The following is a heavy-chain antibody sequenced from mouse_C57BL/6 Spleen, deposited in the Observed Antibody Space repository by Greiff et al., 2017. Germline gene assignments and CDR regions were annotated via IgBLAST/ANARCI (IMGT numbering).Heavy chain of an antibody. V-gene: IGHV1-26*01. D-gene: IGHD2-4*01. Sequence: EVQLQQSGPELVKPGASVKISCKASGYTFTDYYMNWVKQSHGKSLEWIGDINPNNGGTSYNQKFKGKATLTVDKSSSTAYMELRSLTSEDSAVYYCARGEYDSPFAYWGQGTLVTVSA. J-gene: IGHJ3*01. CDR3: ARGEYDSPFAY. CDR1: GYTFTDYY. CDR2: INPNNGGT.